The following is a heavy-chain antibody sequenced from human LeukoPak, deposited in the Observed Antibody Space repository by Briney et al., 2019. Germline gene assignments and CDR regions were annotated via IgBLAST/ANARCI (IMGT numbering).Heavy chain of an antibody. CDR2: IYYSGST. Sequence: SETLSLTCTVSGGSISSGGYYWSWIRQHPGKGLEWIGYIYYSGSTYYNPSLKSRVTISVDTSKNQFSLKLSSVTAADTAVYYCARAEAYYDILTGYYTAHDAFDIWGQGTMVTVSS. D-gene: IGHD3-9*01. J-gene: IGHJ3*02. CDR1: GGSISSGGYY. CDR3: ARAEAYYDILTGYYTAHDAFDI. V-gene: IGHV4-31*03.